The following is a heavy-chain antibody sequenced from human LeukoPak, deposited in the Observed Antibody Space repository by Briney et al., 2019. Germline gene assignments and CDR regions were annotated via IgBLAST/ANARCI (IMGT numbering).Heavy chain of an antibody. V-gene: IGHV6-1*01. D-gene: IGHD3-16*01. Sequence: SQTLSLTCAISGDSFSSDSAAWNWVRQSPSRGLEWLGRTYYRSKWYNDYAVSVKSRIIINPDTSKNQFSLQLNSVTPEDTAVYFCARGFTHHFDFWGQGALVTVSS. CDR3: ARGFTHHFDF. J-gene: IGHJ4*02. CDR1: GDSFSSDSAA. CDR2: TYYRSKWYN.